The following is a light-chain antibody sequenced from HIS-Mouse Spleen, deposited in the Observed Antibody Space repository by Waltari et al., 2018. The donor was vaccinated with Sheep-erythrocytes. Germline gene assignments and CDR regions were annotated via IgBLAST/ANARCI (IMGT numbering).Light chain of an antibody. CDR3: SSYAGSNNWV. CDR1: SSDVGGSNY. J-gene: IGLJ3*02. Sequence: QSALTQPPSASGSPGQSVTISCTGTSSDVGGSNYVSWYQQHPGTAPKLMIYEVSTRPSGVPDRFSGSKSGNTASLTVSGLQAEDEADYYCSSYAGSNNWVFGGGTKLTVL. V-gene: IGLV2-8*01. CDR2: EVS.